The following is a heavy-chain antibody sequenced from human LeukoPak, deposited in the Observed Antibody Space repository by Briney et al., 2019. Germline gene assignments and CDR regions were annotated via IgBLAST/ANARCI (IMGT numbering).Heavy chain of an antibody. J-gene: IGHJ4*02. CDR3: ARDKLRFGESEFDY. CDR2: IYHSGST. V-gene: IGHV4-30-2*01. Sequence: PSQTLSLTCAVSGGSISSGGYSWSWIRQPPGKGLEWIGYIYHSGSTYYNPSLKSRVTISVDRSKNQFSLKLSSVTAADTAVYYCARDKLRFGESEFDYWGQGTLVTVSS. CDR1: GGSISSGGYS. D-gene: IGHD3-10*01.